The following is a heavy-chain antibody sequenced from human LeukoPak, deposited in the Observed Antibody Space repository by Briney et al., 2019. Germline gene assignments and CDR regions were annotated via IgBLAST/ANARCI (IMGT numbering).Heavy chain of an antibody. CDR3: ARLGRLRSMNSNWFDP. V-gene: IGHV5-51*01. D-gene: IGHD5-12*01. J-gene: IGHJ5*02. CDR2: IYPGDCDT. CDR1: GYSFTNYW. Sequence: GESLKISCKGSGYSFTNYWIGWVRQMPGEGLEWMGIIYPGDCDTRYSPSFQGQVTISADKSISTAYLQWSSLKASDTAMYYCARLGRLRSMNSNWFDPWGQGTLVTVSS.